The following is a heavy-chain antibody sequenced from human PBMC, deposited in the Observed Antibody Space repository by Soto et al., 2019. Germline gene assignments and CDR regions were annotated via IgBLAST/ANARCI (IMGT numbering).Heavy chain of an antibody. CDR2: ISYDGSNK. CDR1: GFTFSSYA. J-gene: IGHJ4*02. D-gene: IGHD1-26*01. Sequence: QVQLVESGGGVVQPGRSLRLSCAASGFTFSSYAMHWVRQAPGKGLEWVAVISYDGSNKYYADSVKSRFTISRDHSKNTLYLQRNSLRAEDTAVYYWVGSPNLYYFDYWGQGTLVTVSS. CDR3: VGSPNLYYFDY. V-gene: IGHV3-30-3*01.